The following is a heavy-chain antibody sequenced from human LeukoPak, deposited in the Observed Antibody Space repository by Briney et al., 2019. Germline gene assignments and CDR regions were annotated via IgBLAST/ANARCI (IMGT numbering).Heavy chain of an antibody. CDR2: ISGSGGST. V-gene: IGHV3-23*01. Sequence: GGSLRLSCAASGFTFSSYAMSWVRQAPGKGLEWVSAISGSGGSTYYADSVKGRFTISRDNSKNTLYLQMNSLRDEDTAVYYCAKDRGYGDYGPRFFDYWGQGTLVTVSS. J-gene: IGHJ4*02. CDR3: AKDRGYGDYGPRFFDY. CDR1: GFTFSSYA. D-gene: IGHD4-17*01.